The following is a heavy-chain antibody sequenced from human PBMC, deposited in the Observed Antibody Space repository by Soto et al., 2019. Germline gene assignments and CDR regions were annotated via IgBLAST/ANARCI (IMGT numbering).Heavy chain of an antibody. V-gene: IGHV4-34*01. J-gene: IGHJ4*02. CDR1: GGSFSGYY. CDR2: INHSGST. D-gene: IGHD6-6*01. Sequence: SETLSLTCAVYGGSFSGYYWSWIRQPPGKGLEWIGEINHSGSTNYNPSLKIRVTISVDTSKNQFSLKLSSVTAADTAVYYCARARPDFDYWGQGTLVTVSS. CDR3: ARARPDFDY.